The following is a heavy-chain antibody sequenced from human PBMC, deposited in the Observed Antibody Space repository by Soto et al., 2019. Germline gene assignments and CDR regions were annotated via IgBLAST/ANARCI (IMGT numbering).Heavy chain of an antibody. V-gene: IGHV3-74*01. Sequence: GGSLRLSCAASGFTFSSYWMHWVRQAPGKGLVWVSRINSDGSSTSYADSVKGRFTISRDNAKNTLYLQMNSLRAEDTAVYYCARDQSSSWYGDYYYGMDVWGQGTTVTVSS. J-gene: IGHJ6*02. CDR2: INSDGSST. D-gene: IGHD6-13*01. CDR1: GFTFSSYW. CDR3: ARDQSSSWYGDYYYGMDV.